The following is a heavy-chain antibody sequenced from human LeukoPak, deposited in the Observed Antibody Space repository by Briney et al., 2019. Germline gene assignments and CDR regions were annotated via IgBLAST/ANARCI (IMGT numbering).Heavy chain of an antibody. J-gene: IGHJ6*03. D-gene: IGHD5-24*01. CDR2: ISFDGKKE. V-gene: IGHV3-30*04. CDR3: ARASMATINYYYFYMDA. CDR1: GFTLIKYA. Sequence: GGSLTLSCTASGFTLIKYAMHWVRQAPGKGLEWVAVISFDGKKEYYTESVKGRFIISRDNSKNTLFLQMNSLKVEDTAVYYCARASMATINYYYFYMDAWGKGTTVSVSS.